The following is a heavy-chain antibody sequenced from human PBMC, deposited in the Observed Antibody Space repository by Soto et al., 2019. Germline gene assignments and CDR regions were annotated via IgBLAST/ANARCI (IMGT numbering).Heavy chain of an antibody. CDR3: AREGALKPFSS. Sequence: PGGSLRLSCVASGFTFSNYNMNWVRQAPGKGLEWVSHISGSSIYIHYADSVRGRFTISRDNAKNSVYLQMDSLRDEATAVYYCAREGALKPFSSWGQGALVTVSS. V-gene: IGHV3-21*01. CDR2: ISGSSIYI. J-gene: IGHJ5*02. CDR1: GFTFSNYN.